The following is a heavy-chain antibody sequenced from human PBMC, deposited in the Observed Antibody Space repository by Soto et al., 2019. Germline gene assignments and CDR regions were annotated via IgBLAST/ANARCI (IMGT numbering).Heavy chain of an antibody. J-gene: IGHJ6*02. CDR3: ARDMTSHSSYYDSSGYYLPDYYYGMDV. V-gene: IGHV3-30-3*01. CDR1: GFTFSSYA. D-gene: IGHD3-22*01. CDR2: VSYDGDNK. Sequence: GGSLRLSCAASGFTFSSYALHWVRQAPGKGLEWVSVVSYDGDNKSYADSLKGRFTISRDNSKNTLYLQMNSLRVEDTAVYYCARDMTSHSSYYDSSGYYLPDYYYGMDVWGQGTAVTVSS.